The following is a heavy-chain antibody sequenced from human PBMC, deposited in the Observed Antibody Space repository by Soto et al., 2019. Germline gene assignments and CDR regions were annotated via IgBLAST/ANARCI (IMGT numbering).Heavy chain of an antibody. J-gene: IGHJ6*02. V-gene: IGHV3-33*01. D-gene: IGHD2-2*01. CDR3: ARSHGRHYCSSTSCSYYYYGMDV. Sequence: PGGSLRLSCAASGFTFSSYGMHWVRQAPGKGLEWVAVIWYDGSNKYYADSVKGRFTISRDNSKNTLYLQMNSLRAEDTAVYYCARSHGRHYCSSTSCSYYYYGMDVWGQGTTVTVSS. CDR1: GFTFSSYG. CDR2: IWYDGSNK.